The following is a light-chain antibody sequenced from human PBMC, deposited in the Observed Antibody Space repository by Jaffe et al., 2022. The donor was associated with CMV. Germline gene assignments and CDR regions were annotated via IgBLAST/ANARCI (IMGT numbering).Light chain of an antibody. V-gene: IGKV2-28*01. Sequence: EIVMTQSPLSLPVTPGEPASISCRSSQSLLHRNGYNYLDWYLQKPGKSPQLLIYLGSNRASGVPDRFSGTGSGTDFTLEISRVEAEDVGIYYCMQAVQMPRTFGGGTRVEIK. CDR2: LGS. CDR1: QSLLHRNGYNY. J-gene: IGKJ4*01. CDR3: MQAVQMPRT.